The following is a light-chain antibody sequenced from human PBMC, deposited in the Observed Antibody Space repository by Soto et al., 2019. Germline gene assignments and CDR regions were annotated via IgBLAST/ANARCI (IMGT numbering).Light chain of an antibody. Sequence: QSVLTQPPSASGTPGQRVTISCSGSKSNIGSNTVNWYQLVPGTAPKLLIYSFNERPSGVPDRFSGSKSGTSASLAISGLQSEDEADYYCQSYDNSLSVYVFGTGTKLTVL. CDR3: QSYDNSLSVYV. V-gene: IGLV1-44*01. CDR1: KSNIGSNT. J-gene: IGLJ1*01. CDR2: SFN.